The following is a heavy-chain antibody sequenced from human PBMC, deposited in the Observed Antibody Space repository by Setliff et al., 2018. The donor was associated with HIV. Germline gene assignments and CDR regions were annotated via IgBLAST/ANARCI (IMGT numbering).Heavy chain of an antibody. CDR3: ARDGYYDSSGYSAFDI. J-gene: IGHJ3*02. V-gene: IGHV1-2*06. CDR2: INPNNGGT. D-gene: IGHD3-22*01. CDR1: GYTFTDYY. Sequence: ASVKVSCKASGYTFTDYYIHWVRQAPGQGLEWMGRINPNNGGTNYAQKFQGRVTMTRDTSISTAYMELSRLRSDDTAVYYCARDGYYDSSGYSAFDIWGQGTMVTVS.